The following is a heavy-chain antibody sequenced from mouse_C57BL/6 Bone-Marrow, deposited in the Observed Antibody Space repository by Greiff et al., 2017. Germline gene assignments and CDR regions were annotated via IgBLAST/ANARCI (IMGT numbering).Heavy chain of an antibody. Sequence: EVQLQQSGAELVRPGSSVKMSCKTSGYTFTSYGINWVKQRPGQGLEWIGYIYIGNGYTEYNEKFKGKATLTSDTSSSTAYMQLSSLTSEDSAIYFCARSVYYYGSSPWYFDVWGTGTTVTVSS. J-gene: IGHJ1*03. CDR2: IYIGNGYT. V-gene: IGHV1-58*01. CDR3: ARSVYYYGSSPWYFDV. D-gene: IGHD1-1*01. CDR1: GYTFTSYG.